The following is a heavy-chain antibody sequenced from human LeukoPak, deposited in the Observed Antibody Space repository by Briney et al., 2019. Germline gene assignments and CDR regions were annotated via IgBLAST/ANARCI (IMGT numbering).Heavy chain of an antibody. CDR3: AKGPGKIAVAGIDY. CDR2: ISYDGSNK. D-gene: IGHD6-19*01. CDR1: GFTLSSYG. Sequence: QPGGSLRLSCAASGFTLSSYGMHWVRQAPGKGLEWVAVISYDGSNKYYADSVKGRFTISRDNSKNTLYLQMNSLRAEDTAVYYCAKGPGKIAVAGIDYWGQGALVTVSS. J-gene: IGHJ4*02. V-gene: IGHV3-30*12.